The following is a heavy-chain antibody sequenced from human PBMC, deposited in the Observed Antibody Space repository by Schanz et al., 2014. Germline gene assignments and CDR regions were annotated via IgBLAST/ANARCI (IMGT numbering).Heavy chain of an antibody. CDR1: GFTFHDYT. V-gene: IGHV3-43*01. CDR3: AKDSRGSSFDMDV. J-gene: IGHJ6*02. D-gene: IGHD1-26*01. CDR2: ISLDGGHT. Sequence: ELQLVESGGVVVQPGGSLRLSCAASGFTFHDYTMHCVRQAPGKGLEWVSLISLDGGHTYYADSVKGRFTISRDNSKNSLYLQMNSLRTEDTALYFCAKDSRGSSFDMDVWGQGTTVTVSS.